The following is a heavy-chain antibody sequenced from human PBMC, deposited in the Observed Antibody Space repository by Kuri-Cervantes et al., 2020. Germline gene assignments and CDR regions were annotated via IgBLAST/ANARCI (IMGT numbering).Heavy chain of an antibody. CDR1: GGTFSSYA. J-gene: IGHJ3*02. Sequence: SVKVSCKASGGTFSSYAISWVRQAPGQGLEWMGGIIPIFGTANYAQKFQGRVTITADKSTSTAYMELSSLRSEDTAVYYCAREGGDKMDAFDIWGQGTMVTVSS. D-gene: IGHD3-16*01. CDR2: IIPIFGTA. V-gene: IGHV1-69*06. CDR3: AREGGDKMDAFDI.